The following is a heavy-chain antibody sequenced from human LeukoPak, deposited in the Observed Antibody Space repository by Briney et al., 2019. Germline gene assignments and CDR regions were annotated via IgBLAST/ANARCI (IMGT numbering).Heavy chain of an antibody. Sequence: KPGGSLRLSCAASGFTFSSYWMSWVRQAPGKGLEWVSSISSVSSFTYYADSVKGRFTISRDNAKNSLYLQMNSLRAEDTAVYYCATDCGGDCYLDYWGQGTLVTVSS. J-gene: IGHJ4*02. CDR1: GFTFSSYW. CDR3: ATDCGGDCYLDY. CDR2: ISSVSSFT. D-gene: IGHD2-21*02. V-gene: IGHV3-21*01.